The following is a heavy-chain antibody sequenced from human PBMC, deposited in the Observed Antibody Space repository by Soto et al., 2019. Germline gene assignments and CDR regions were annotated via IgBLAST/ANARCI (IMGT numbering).Heavy chain of an antibody. CDR1: GGTFSSYA. Sequence: GASVKVSCKISGGTFSSYAVTWVRQAPGQGLEWMGKIIPVFGTADYAQKFQGRVTITADESTSTAYMELSSLRSEDTALYYCARGLYCASSSCYNHWFDPWGQGTLVTV. D-gene: IGHD2-2*02. CDR2: IIPVFGTA. CDR3: ARGLYCASSSCYNHWFDP. V-gene: IGHV1-69*13. J-gene: IGHJ5*02.